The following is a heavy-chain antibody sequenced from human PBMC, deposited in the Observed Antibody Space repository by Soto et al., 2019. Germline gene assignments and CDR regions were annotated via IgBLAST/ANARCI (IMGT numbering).Heavy chain of an antibody. J-gene: IGHJ4*02. CDR2: ISGSGDST. Sequence: EVQLLESGGGLVQPGGSLRLSCAASGFTFSSYAMNWVRQAPGKGLEWVAVISGSGDSTYYADSVKGRLTISRDNSKNTLYLQMNRLREDDTAVYYCASRSSGCYFDYWGQGTLVTVSS. CDR3: ASRSSGCYFDY. D-gene: IGHD6-19*01. CDR1: GFTFSSYA. V-gene: IGHV3-23*01.